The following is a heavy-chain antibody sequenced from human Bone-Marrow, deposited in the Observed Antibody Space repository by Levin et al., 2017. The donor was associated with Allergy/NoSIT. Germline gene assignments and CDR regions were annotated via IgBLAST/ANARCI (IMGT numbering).Heavy chain of an antibody. CDR1: GFTFSSYS. CDR3: ARPTGGATTRGGVWAFDY. J-gene: IGHJ4*02. V-gene: IGHV3-48*02. D-gene: IGHD1-26*01. CDR2: ISSSSSTI. Sequence: GGSLRLSCAASGFTFSSYSMNWVRQAPGKGLEWVSYISSSSSTIYYADSVKGRFTISRDNAKNSLYLQMNSLRDEDTAVYYCARPTGGATTRGGVWAFDYWGQGTLVTVSS.